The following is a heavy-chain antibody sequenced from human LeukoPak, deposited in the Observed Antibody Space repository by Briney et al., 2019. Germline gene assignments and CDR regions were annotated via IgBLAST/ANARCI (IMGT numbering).Heavy chain of an antibody. V-gene: IGHV3-74*01. CDR2: INSAGSST. CDR1: GFSFSSQW. CDR3: ARSDYFDY. J-gene: IGHJ4*02. Sequence: GGSLRLSCAASGFSFSSQWMHWVRPAPGKGLAWVARINSAGSSTRYADSVKGRFTVSRDNANNTLYLQMNSLRAEDTAVYYCARSDYFDYWGQGTLVTVSS.